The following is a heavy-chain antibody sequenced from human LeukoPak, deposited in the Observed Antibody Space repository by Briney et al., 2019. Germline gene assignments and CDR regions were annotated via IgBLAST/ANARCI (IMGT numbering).Heavy chain of an antibody. CDR3: AGSYSSSWPDY. D-gene: IGHD6-13*01. CDR1: GGSISSGDYY. Sequence: PSETLSLTCTVSGGSISSGDYYWTWIRQPPGKGLEWIAYIYYTGSTYYNPPLKSRVTISVDTSKNQFSLKLSSVTAADTAVYYCAGSYSSSWPDYWGQGTLVTVSS. CDR2: IYYTGST. V-gene: IGHV4-30-4*02. J-gene: IGHJ4*02.